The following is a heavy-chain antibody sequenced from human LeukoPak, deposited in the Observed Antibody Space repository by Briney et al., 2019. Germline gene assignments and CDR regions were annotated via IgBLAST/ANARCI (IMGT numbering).Heavy chain of an antibody. CDR1: GGTFSSYA. J-gene: IGHJ6*03. Sequence: SSVKVSCKASGGTFSSYAISWVRQAPGQGLEWMGGIIPIFGTANYAQKFQGRVTITADESTSTAYMELSSLRSEDTAVYYCARAERITIFGVVTPSYYYMDVWGKGTTVTVSS. CDR3: ARAERITIFGVVTPSYYYMDV. V-gene: IGHV1-69*01. CDR2: IIPIFGTA. D-gene: IGHD3-3*01.